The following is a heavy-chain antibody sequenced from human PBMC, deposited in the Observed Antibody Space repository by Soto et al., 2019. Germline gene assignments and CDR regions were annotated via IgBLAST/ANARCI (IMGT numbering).Heavy chain of an antibody. CDR1: SGSISSSNW. CDR2: IYHSGST. D-gene: IGHD5-12*01. CDR3: ATSPGRGYSGYGPYYMDV. J-gene: IGHJ6*03. V-gene: IGHV4-4*02. Sequence: PSETLPLTCAVSSGSISSSNWWSWVRQPPGKGLEWIGEIYHSGSTNYNPSLKSRVTISVDKSKNQFSLKLSSVTAADTAVYYCATSPGRGYSGYGPYYMDVWGKGTTVTVSS.